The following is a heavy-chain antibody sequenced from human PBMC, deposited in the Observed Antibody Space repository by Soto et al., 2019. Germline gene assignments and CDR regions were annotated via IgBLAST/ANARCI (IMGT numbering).Heavy chain of an antibody. CDR2: ISRDGGTK. Sequence: QVQLVESGGGVVQPGRSLRLSCAASGFTVSSYGMHWVRQAPGKGLEWVAVISRDGGTKYYADSVNGRFTISRDNSRNTLFLEMNSLRGDDMAVYYCTGEVASGYWGQGTLVTVSS. J-gene: IGHJ4*02. V-gene: IGHV3-30*03. CDR1: GFTVSSYG. D-gene: IGHD2-8*02. CDR3: TGEVASGY.